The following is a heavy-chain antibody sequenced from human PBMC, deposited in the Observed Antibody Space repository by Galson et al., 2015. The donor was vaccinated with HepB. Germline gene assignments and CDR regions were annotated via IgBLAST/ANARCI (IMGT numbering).Heavy chain of an antibody. CDR3: ARGANIGQYYYGIDV. Sequence: SVKVSCKASGYIFTSYAVNWLRQAPGQGPEWLGWINTNTGNPTYGPGFTGRFGFSLDTSVSTAYLQIISLQAEDTAVYYCARGANIGQYYYGIDVWGQGTTVTVS. D-gene: IGHD2/OR15-2a*01. CDR1: GYIFTSYA. CDR2: INTNTGNP. J-gene: IGHJ6*02. V-gene: IGHV7-4-1*02.